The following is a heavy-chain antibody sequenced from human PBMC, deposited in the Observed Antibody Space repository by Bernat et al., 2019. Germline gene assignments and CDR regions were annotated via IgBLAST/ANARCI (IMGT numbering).Heavy chain of an antibody. CDR1: GYTFTGYY. Sequence: QVQLVQSGAEVKKPGASVKVSCKASGYTFTGYYMHWVRQAPGQGLEWMGWINPNRGGTNYEQKFQGWVTMTRDTSISTAYMELSRLRSDDPAGYYCASGAAGVGGYYFDYWGQGTLVTVSS. CDR3: ASGAAGVGGYYFDY. V-gene: IGHV1-2*04. CDR2: INPNRGGT. J-gene: IGHJ4*02. D-gene: IGHD6-13*01.